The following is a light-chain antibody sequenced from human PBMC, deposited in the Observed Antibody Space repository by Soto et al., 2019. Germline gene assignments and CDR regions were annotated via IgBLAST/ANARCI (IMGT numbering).Light chain of an antibody. CDR3: QQSGGSLTMYT. Sequence: EIVLTQSPGTLSLSPGERATLSCRASQSVSSSYLAWYQQKPGQAPRLLIYDASSRATGIPDRFSGSGSGTDFTLTISRLEPEDLAVYYCQQSGGSLTMYTFGQGTKLEIK. CDR1: QSVSSSY. CDR2: DAS. V-gene: IGKV3-20*01. J-gene: IGKJ2*01.